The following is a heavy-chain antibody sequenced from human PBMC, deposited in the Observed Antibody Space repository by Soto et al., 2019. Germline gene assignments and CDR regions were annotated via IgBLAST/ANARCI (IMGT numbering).Heavy chain of an antibody. CDR1: GGTFSSYA. CDR2: IIPIFGTA. J-gene: IGHJ4*02. CDR3: ARPHHGDNPYYFDN. V-gene: IGHV1-69*13. Sequence: SVKVSCKASGGTFSSYAISWVRQAPGQGLEWMGGIIPIFGTANYAQKFQGRVTISADESTSTAYMEQSNLRSEDTAVYYCARPHHGDNPYYFDNWGQGTLVTVSS. D-gene: IGHD4-17*01.